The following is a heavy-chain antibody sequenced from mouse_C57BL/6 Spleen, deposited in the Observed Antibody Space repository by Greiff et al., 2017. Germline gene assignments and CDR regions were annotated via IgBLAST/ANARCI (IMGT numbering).Heavy chain of an antibody. D-gene: IGHD2-1*01. CDR2: ISYDGSN. Sequence: EVQLQESGPGLVKPSQSLSLTCSVTGYSITSGYYWNWIRQFPGNKLEWMGYISYDGSNNYNPSLKNRISITRDTSKKQFFLKLNSVTTEDTATYYCAREGVYSEDDWGQGTTLTVSS. V-gene: IGHV3-6*01. CDR3: AREGVYSEDD. CDR1: GYSITSGYY. J-gene: IGHJ2*01.